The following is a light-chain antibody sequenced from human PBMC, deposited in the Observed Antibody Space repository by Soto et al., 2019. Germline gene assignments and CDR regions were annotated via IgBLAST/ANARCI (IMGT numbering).Light chain of an antibody. CDR1: QSVSSY. V-gene: IGKV3-15*01. CDR2: DAS. Sequence: DIVLTQSPATLSLSPGERATLSCRASQSVSSYLAWYQQKPGQAPRLLIYDASTRATGIPARFSGSGSGTECTLTISSLQSEDFAVYYCQQYNNWPRTFGQGTKVDI. J-gene: IGKJ1*01. CDR3: QQYNNWPRT.